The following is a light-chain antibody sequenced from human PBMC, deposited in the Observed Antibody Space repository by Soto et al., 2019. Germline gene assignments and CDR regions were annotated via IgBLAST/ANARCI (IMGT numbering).Light chain of an antibody. CDR1: QNINYNY. V-gene: IGKV3-20*01. CDR2: GAF. CDR3: QQYGTTPPVYA. J-gene: IGKJ2*01. Sequence: EIVLTQSPGTLSLSPGERATLSCRASQNINYNYLAWYQQKPGQAPRLLIYGAFNRATDIPHRFSGTGSGTDFTLIISRLVPEDSALYFCQQYGTTPPVYAFGQGTKLEIK.